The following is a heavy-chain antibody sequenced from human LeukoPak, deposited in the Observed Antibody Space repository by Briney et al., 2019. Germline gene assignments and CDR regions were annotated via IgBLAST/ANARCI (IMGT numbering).Heavy chain of an antibody. CDR2: ISSRGTTI. CDR1: GFTFSSYE. CDR3: ARVRSGLHMDV. D-gene: IGHD2-15*01. J-gene: IGHJ6*02. Sequence: GGSLRLSRAVSGFTFSSYEMNWVRQAPGKGLEWVSYISSRGTTIYYVDSVKGRFTISRDNAKNSLYLQMNSLRAEDTALYYCARVRSGLHMDVWGQGTTVPVSS. V-gene: IGHV3-48*03.